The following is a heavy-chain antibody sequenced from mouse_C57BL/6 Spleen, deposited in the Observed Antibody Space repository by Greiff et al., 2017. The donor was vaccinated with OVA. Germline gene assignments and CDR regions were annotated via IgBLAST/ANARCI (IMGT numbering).Heavy chain of an antibody. D-gene: IGHD1-1*01. CDR2: IYPGSGST. CDR1: GYTFTSYW. Sequence: QVQLQQPGAELVKPGASVKMSCKASGYTFTSYWLTWVKQRPGQGLEWIGDIYPGSGSTNYNEKFKSKATLTVDTSSITAYMQLSSLTSEDSAVYYCARIPNYYGTGFAYWGQGTLVTVSA. CDR3: ARIPNYYGTGFAY. J-gene: IGHJ3*01. V-gene: IGHV1-55*01.